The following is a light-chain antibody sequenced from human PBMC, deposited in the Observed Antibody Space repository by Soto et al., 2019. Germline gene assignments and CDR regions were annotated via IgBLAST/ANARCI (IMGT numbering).Light chain of an antibody. Sequence: QSALTQPPSASGSPGQSVAISCTGTSSDVGGYNYFSWYQQHPGKAPKLMIYEVNKRPSGVPDRFPGSKSGNTASLTVSGLQAEDEADYYCSSYAGSSNVFGTGTKLTVL. CDR3: SSYAGSSNV. J-gene: IGLJ1*01. CDR2: EVN. CDR1: SSDVGGYNY. V-gene: IGLV2-8*01.